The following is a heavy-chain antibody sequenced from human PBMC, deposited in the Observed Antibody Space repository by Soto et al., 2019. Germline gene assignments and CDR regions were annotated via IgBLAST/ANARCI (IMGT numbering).Heavy chain of an antibody. CDR1: GFTFSSYA. CDR2: ISGSGGST. Sequence: PGGSLRLSCAASGFTFSSYAMSWVRQAPGKGLEWVSAISGSGGSTYYADSVKGRFTISRDNSKNTLYLQMNSLRAEDTAVYYCAKDYGSSCVCLRPVYYYYGMDVWGQGTTVTVSS. J-gene: IGHJ6*02. CDR3: AKDYGSSCVCLRPVYYYYGMDV. V-gene: IGHV3-23*01. D-gene: IGHD6-13*01.